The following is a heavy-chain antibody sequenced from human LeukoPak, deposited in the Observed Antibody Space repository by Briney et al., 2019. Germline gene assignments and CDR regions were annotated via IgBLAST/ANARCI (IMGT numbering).Heavy chain of an antibody. CDR2: IRYDGSNK. J-gene: IGHJ4*02. Sequence: GGSLRLSCAASGFTFSSYGMHWVRQAPGKGLEWVAFIRYDGSNKYYADSVKGRFTTSRDNSKNTLYLQMNSLRAEDTAVYYCAKDRCSSTSCYGDYWGQGTLVTVSS. D-gene: IGHD2-2*01. CDR3: AKDRCSSTSCYGDY. V-gene: IGHV3-30*02. CDR1: GFTFSSYG.